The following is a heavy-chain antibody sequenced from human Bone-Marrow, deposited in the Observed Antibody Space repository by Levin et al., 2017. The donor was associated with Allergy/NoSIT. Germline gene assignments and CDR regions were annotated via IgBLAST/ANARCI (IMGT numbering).Heavy chain of an antibody. CDR3: AKEGPGVGCSSTSCYSPNNWFDP. D-gene: IGHD2-2*02. CDR2: ISGSGAYT. J-gene: IGHJ5*02. CDR1: GFTFSNYA. V-gene: IGHV3-23*01. Sequence: GGSLRLSCAASGFTFSNYAMSWVRQAPGKGLEWVSAISGSGAYTNYADSVKGRFTISRDNSKNTLYLQMNSLRAEDTAVYYCAKEGPGVGCSSTSCYSPNNWFDPWGQGTLVTVSS.